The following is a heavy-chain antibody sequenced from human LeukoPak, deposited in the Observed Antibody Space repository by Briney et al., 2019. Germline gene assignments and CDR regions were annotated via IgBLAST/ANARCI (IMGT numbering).Heavy chain of an antibody. J-gene: IGHJ5*02. CDR1: GYTFTSYY. Sequence: SVKVSCKASGYTFTSYYMHWVRQAPGQGLEWMGGIIPNFGTPNYAQKFQGRVTITADKSTSTAYMELSSLRSEDTAVYYCARVLITSANWFDPWGQGTLVTVSS. CDR2: IIPNFGTP. D-gene: IGHD1-14*01. CDR3: ARVLITSANWFDP. V-gene: IGHV1-69*06.